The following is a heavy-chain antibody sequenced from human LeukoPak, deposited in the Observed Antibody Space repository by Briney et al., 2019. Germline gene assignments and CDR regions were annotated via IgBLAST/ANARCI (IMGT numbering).Heavy chain of an antibody. D-gene: IGHD6-19*01. J-gene: IGHJ4*02. V-gene: IGHV1-18*01. CDR3: ATERAVAGRGSFDY. CDR1: GYTFNSYG. CDR2: ISAYNGNT. Sequence: ASVKVSCKASGYTFNSYGISWVRQAPGQGLEWMGWISAYNGNTNYAQKLQGRVTMTTDTSTSTAYMELRSLRSDDTAVYYCATERAVAGRGSFDYWGQGTLVTVSS.